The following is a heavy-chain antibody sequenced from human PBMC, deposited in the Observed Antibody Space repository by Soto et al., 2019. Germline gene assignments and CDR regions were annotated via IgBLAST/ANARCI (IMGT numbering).Heavy chain of an antibody. CDR3: ARVRQYCSGTSCYLDP. J-gene: IGHJ5*02. Sequence: PSEILSLTCAVSGGSISSSNWWHWVRQPPGKGLEWIGEIHHSGTTNYNPSLKSRVAISVDKSKNQFSLKLNSVTAADTAVYYCARVRQYCSGTSCYLDPWGQGTLVTVSS. CDR2: IHHSGTT. V-gene: IGHV4-4*02. CDR1: GGSISSSNW. D-gene: IGHD2-2*01.